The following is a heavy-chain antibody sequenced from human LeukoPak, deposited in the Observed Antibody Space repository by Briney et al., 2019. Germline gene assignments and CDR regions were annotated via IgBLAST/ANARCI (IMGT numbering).Heavy chain of an antibody. D-gene: IGHD6-13*01. V-gene: IGHV1-8*01. CDR1: GYTFTGYD. J-gene: IGHJ6*02. Sequence: ASVTVSCKASGYTFTGYDINWVRQATGQGLEWMGWMNPNSGNTGYAQKFQGRVTMTRNTSISTAYMELSSLRPEDTAVYYCASYSSSWLWGYYYYGMDVWGQGTTVTVSS. CDR2: MNPNSGNT. CDR3: ASYSSSWLWGYYYYGMDV.